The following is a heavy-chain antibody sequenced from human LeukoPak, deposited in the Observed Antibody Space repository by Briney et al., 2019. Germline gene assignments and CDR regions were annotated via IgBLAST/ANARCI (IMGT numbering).Heavy chain of an antibody. D-gene: IGHD3-10*01. Sequence: GGSLRLSCAASGFPFSSYDMHWVRQATGKGLEWISAIGTAGDTYYPGSVKGRFTISRENAKNSLYLQMNSLRAGDTAVYYCAREEVRGAHYYGMDVWGQGTTVTVSS. J-gene: IGHJ6*02. V-gene: IGHV3-13*01. CDR2: IGTAGDT. CDR1: GFPFSSYD. CDR3: AREEVRGAHYYGMDV.